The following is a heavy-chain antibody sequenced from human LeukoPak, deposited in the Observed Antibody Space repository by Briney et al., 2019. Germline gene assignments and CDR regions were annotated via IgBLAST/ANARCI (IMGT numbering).Heavy chain of an antibody. CDR2: IIPIFGTA. V-gene: IGHV1-69*06. D-gene: IGHD2-8*01. J-gene: IGHJ6*03. CDR3: AGGTMVYAHDYYYMDV. Sequence: ASVKVSCKASGGTFSSYAISWVRQAPGQGLEWMGGIIPIFGTANYAQKFQGRVTITADKSTSTAYMELSSLRSEDTAVYYCAGGTMVYAHDYYYMDVWGKGTTVTVSS. CDR1: GGTFSSYA.